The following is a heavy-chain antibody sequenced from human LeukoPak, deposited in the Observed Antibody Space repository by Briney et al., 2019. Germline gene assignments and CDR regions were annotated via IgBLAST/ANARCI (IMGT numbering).Heavy chain of an antibody. V-gene: IGHV3-23*01. CDR2: IGGPGTDT. Sequence: GGSLRLSCVASGFTFSEFAMSWVRQAPGAGPEWVSAIGGPGTDTYYADSVKGRFTVSRDNSENTMYLQMSGLRAEDTAIYYCAKDYFSRNGVFDAFDLWDHGTTVTVS. J-gene: IGHJ3*01. CDR1: GFTFSEFA. D-gene: IGHD3-3*02. CDR3: AKDYFSRNGVFDAFDL.